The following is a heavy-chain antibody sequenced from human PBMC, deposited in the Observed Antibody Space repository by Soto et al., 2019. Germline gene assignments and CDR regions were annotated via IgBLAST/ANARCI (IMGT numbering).Heavy chain of an antibody. V-gene: IGHV1-2*02. Sequence: GASVKVSCKGSGGTFSSYALSWVRQAPGHGFEWIGWINPKSRGTTYAQKFPGRVTMTRDTPHSTAYMDLRGLRADDKDIYYCERVTRRAGHWFDPRGQCTPVTVSS. CDR1: GGTFSSYA. CDR2: INPKSRGT. D-gene: IGHD6-19*01. CDR3: ERVTRRAGHWFDP. J-gene: IGHJ5*02.